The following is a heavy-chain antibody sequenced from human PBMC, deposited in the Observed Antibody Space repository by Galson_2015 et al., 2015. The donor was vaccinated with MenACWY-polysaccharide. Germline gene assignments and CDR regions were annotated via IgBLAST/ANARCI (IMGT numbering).Heavy chain of an antibody. J-gene: IGHJ4*02. CDR1: GFSFSANG. Sequence: SLRLSCAASGFSFSANGMSWVRQAPGRGLEWVSGSGSGGSLYYADSVKGRFTVSRDNSKNTLYLQMNNLRAEDTAVYYCAKVGPRSSWTMGIDYWGQGTLVTVSS. CDR3: AKVGPRSSWTMGIDY. CDR2: SGSGGSL. D-gene: IGHD6-13*01. V-gene: IGHV3-23*01.